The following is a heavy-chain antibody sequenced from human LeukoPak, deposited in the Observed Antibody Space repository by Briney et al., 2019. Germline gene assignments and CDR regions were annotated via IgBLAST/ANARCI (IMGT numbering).Heavy chain of an antibody. CDR3: ARLLGNWNDPGWFDP. J-gene: IGHJ5*02. CDR1: GGSISSYY. Sequence: SETLPLTCTVSGGSISSYYWSWIRQPPGKGLEWIGYIYYSGSTNYNPSLKSRVTISVDTSKNQFSLKLSSVTAADTAVYYCARLLGNWNDPGWFDPWGQGTLVTVSS. V-gene: IGHV4-59*08. CDR2: IYYSGST. D-gene: IGHD1-20*01.